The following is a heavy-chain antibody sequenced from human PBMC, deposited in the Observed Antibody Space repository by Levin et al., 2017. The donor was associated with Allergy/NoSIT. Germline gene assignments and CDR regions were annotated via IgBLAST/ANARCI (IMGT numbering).Heavy chain of an antibody. J-gene: IGHJ4*02. D-gene: IGHD4-17*01. V-gene: IGHV4-59*01. CDR1: GGSISPYY. CDR3: AREATVTTGFDY. CDR2: IYYSGST. Sequence: ESLKISCTVSGGSISPYYWSWIRQPPGKGLEWIGYIYYSGSTYYSPSLKSRVTISVDTSKNQFSLKLSSVTAADTAVYYCAREATVTTGFDYWGQGTLVTVSS.